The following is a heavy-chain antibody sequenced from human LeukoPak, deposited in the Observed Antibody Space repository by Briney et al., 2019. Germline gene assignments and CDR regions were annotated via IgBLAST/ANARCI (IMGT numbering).Heavy chain of an antibody. Sequence: SETLSLTCAVYGGSFSGYYWSWIRQPPGKGLEWIGEINHSGSTNYNPSLKSRVAISVDTSKNQFSLKLSSVTAADTAAYYCARRSVTGTSGAFDIWGQGTMVTVSS. J-gene: IGHJ3*02. CDR3: ARRSVTGTSGAFDI. D-gene: IGHD1-7*01. CDR2: INHSGST. CDR1: GGSFSGYY. V-gene: IGHV4-34*01.